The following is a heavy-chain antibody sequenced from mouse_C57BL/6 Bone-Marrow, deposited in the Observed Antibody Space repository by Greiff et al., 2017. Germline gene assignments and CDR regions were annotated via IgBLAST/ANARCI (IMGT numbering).Heavy chain of an antibody. D-gene: IGHD1-1*01. Sequence: QVQLKQSGSELRSPGSSVKLSCKDFDSEVFPIAYMSWVRQTPGHGFEWIGGILPSIGRTIYGEKFEDKATLDADTLSNTAYLELNSLTSEDSAIYYCARRIVAPYWYFDVWGTGTTVTVSS. CDR3: ARRIVAPYWYFDV. CDR1: DSEVFPIAY. V-gene: IGHV15-2*01. CDR2: ILPSIGRT. J-gene: IGHJ1*03.